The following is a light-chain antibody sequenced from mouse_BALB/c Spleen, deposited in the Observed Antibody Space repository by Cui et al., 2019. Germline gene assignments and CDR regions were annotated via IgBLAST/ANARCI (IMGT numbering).Light chain of an antibody. Sequence: ENVLTQSPAIMSASPGETATMTCRASSSVSSSYLHWYQQKSGASPKLWIYSTSNLASGVPARFSGSGSGTSYSLTSSSVEAEDAATYYCQQYSGYPLTFGSGTKLEIK. CDR2: STS. J-gene: IGKJ4*01. CDR3: QQYSGYPLT. V-gene: IGKV4-57-1*01. CDR1: SSVSSSY.